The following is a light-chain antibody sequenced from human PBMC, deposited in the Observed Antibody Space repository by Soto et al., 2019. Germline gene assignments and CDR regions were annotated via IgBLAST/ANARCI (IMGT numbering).Light chain of an antibody. J-gene: IGKJ5*01. CDR2: EVS. CDR3: MKTIQLQIT. CDR1: QILLQSDGNTY. V-gene: IGKV2D-29*01. Sequence: DIVRTHSPLSLSVTPVNQASISFQSSQILLQSDGNTYLFWYFQKAGQPPQLMISEVSNRFSGVKDRFSGSGSGTDFTLKIRRVEDEDVETYYCMKTIQLQITFGQGTQLEI.